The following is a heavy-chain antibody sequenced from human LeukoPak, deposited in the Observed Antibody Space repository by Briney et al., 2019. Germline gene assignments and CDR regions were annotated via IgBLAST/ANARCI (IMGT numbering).Heavy chain of an antibody. CDR1: GDSISSGDYS. CDR2: IFHSGSS. D-gene: IGHD3-10*01. V-gene: IGHV4-30-2*01. J-gene: IGHJ5*02. Sequence: SETLSLTCAVSGDSISSGDYSWRWIRQPSGKGLEWIGYIFHSGSSYYNPSLKSRVTISVDKSKNQFSLRLTSVTAADTAVYYCARELWFVNAPGSWFDPWGQGTLVTVSS. CDR3: ARELWFVNAPGSWFDP.